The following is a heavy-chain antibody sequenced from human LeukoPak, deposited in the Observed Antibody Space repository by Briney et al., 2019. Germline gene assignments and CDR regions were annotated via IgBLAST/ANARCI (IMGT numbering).Heavy chain of an antibody. CDR2: ISYDGSNK. CDR1: GFTFSSYA. CDR3: ARPVYYYDSSGLLLDAFDI. D-gene: IGHD3-22*01. Sequence: GRSLRLSCAASGFTFSSYAMHWVRQAPGKGLEWVAVISYDGSNKYYADSVKGRFTISRDNSKNTLYLQMNSLRAEDTAVYYCARPVYYYDSSGLLLDAFDIWGQGTMVTVSS. J-gene: IGHJ3*02. V-gene: IGHV3-30-3*01.